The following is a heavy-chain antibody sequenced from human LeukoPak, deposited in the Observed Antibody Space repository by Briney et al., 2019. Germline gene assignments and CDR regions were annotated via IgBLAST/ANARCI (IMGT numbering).Heavy chain of an antibody. D-gene: IGHD5-12*01. J-gene: IGHJ4*02. Sequence: GGSLRLSCVVSGFTFSSYSMNWVRQAPGKGLEWVSYISSSSSTIYYADSVKGRFTISRDNAKNSLYLQMNSLRAEDTAVYYCARDKYSGYDNWGQGTLVTVSS. CDR2: ISSSSSTI. CDR3: ARDKYSGYDN. CDR1: GFTFSSYS. V-gene: IGHV3-48*01.